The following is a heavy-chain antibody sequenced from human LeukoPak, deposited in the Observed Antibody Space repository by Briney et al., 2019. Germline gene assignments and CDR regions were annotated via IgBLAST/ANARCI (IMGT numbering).Heavy chain of an antibody. D-gene: IGHD3-10*01. CDR1: GFTFSSYS. V-gene: IGHV3-21*06. J-gene: IGHJ4*02. CDR2: ISSSCSYI. CDR3: ARGGVVRGPNDY. Sequence: GGSLRLSCAASGFTFSSYSMNWVRQAPGKGLEWVSSISSSCSYIYYADSVKGRFTISRDNVKNSVHVQIDSLRGEDTAVYYCARGGVVRGPNDYWGQGTLVIVSS.